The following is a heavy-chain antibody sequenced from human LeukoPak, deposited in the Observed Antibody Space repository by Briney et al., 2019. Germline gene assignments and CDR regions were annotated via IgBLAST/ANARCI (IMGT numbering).Heavy chain of an antibody. J-gene: IGHJ4*02. V-gene: IGHV3-49*04. D-gene: IGHD3-22*01. CDR1: GFTFGDYA. CDR3: TRGAPFPDYYDSSGYYFTYFDY. Sequence: GGSLRLSCTASGFTFGDYAMSWVRQAPGKGLEWVGFIRSKAYGGTTEYAASVKGRFTISRDDSKSIAYLQMNSLKTEDTAVYYCTRGAPFPDYYDSSGYYFTYFDYWGQGTLVTVYS. CDR2: IRSKAYGGTT.